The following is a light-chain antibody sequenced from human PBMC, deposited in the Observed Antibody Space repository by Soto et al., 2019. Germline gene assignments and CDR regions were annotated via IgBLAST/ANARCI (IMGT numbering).Light chain of an antibody. J-gene: IGLJ1*01. V-gene: IGLV2-14*03. CDR2: DVN. CDR1: GNDVGGYTF. CDR3: CSYTATTTYV. Sequence: HSVLTQPASVSGSPGQSISISCTGTGNDVGGYTFVSWYQQHPDKVPKLVIFDVNRRPSGVSDRFSGSKSVNAASLTISGLQAEDEADYYCCSYTATTTYVFGTGTKVTVL.